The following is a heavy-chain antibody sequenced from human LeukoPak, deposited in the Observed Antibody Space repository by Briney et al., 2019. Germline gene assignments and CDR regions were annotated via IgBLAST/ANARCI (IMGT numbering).Heavy chain of an antibody. J-gene: IGHJ3*02. CDR1: GYTFTSYG. Sequence: ASVKVSCKASGYTFTSYGISWVRQAPGQGLEWMGWISAYNGNTNYAQKLQGRVTMTTDTSTSTAYMELRILRSDDTAVYYCASAAPQLRFYAFDIWGQGTMVTVSS. CDR2: ISAYNGNT. CDR3: ASAAPQLRFYAFDI. V-gene: IGHV1-18*01. D-gene: IGHD3-3*01.